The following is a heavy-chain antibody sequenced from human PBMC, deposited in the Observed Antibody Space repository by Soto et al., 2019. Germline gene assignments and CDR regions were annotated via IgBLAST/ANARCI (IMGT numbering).Heavy chain of an antibody. CDR2: ISYDGSNK. D-gene: IGHD4-17*01. V-gene: IGHV3-30*18. J-gene: IGHJ6*02. CDR3: AKEYGDTIYYYGMDV. Sequence: GGSLRLSCAASGFTFSSYGMHWVPQAPGKGLEWVAVISYDGSNKYYAGSVKGRFTISRDNSKNTLYLQMNSLRAEDTAVYYCAKEYGDTIYYYGMDVWGQGTTVTVSS. CDR1: GFTFSSYG.